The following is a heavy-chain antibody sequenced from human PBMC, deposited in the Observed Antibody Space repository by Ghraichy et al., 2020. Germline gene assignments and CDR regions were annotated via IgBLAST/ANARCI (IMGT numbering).Heavy chain of an antibody. Sequence: FSCKASGYIFSSSGISWVRQAPGQGLEWMAWISIYTGNTKYAQNHQGRVTVTTDTSTSTAYMELTSLRSNDTAVYYCARQMYSGSYYGMDVWGQGTTVTVSS. J-gene: IGHJ6*02. CDR1: GYIFSSSG. CDR2: ISIYTGNT. D-gene: IGHD1-26*01. CDR3: ARQMYSGSYYGMDV. V-gene: IGHV1-18*01.